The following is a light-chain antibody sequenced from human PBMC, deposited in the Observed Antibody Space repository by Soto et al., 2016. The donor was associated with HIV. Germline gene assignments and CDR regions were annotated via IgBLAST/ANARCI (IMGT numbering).Light chain of an antibody. J-gene: IGLJ2*01. Sequence: SYVVTQPPSVSVAAGKTASITCGGDNIERKHVHWYQQKTGQAPVLVVSYDNDRPSGIPERFSGSNSGNTATLTISRVEAGDEADYYCQVWDRSSDHVVFGGGTKLTVL. V-gene: IGLV3-21*04. CDR3: QVWDRSSDHVV. CDR2: YDN. CDR1: NIERKH.